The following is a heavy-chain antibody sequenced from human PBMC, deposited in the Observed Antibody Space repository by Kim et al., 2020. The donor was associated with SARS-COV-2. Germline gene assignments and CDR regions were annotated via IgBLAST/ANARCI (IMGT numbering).Heavy chain of an antibody. Sequence: SQTLSLTCAISGDSVSSNSAAWNWTRQSPSRGLEWLGRTYYRSKWYNDYAVSVKSRITINPDTSKNQFSLQLNSVTPEDTAVYYCARDRGVYCSSTSCYSSLLYGMDVWGQGTTVTVSS. CDR2: TYYRSKWYN. CDR1: GDSVSSNSAA. CDR3: ARDRGVYCSSTSCYSSLLYGMDV. D-gene: IGHD2-2*02. V-gene: IGHV6-1*01. J-gene: IGHJ6*02.